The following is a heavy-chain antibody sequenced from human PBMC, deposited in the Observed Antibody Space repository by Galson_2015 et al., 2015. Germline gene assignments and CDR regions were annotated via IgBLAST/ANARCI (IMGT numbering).Heavy chain of an antibody. V-gene: IGHV2-70*01. CDR2: IDWVDGK. J-gene: IGHJ6*02. CDR3: ARGVFGPGWSPSYSYYGMDV. Sequence: PALGIPTRSLTLPCTFSGFSLGTGGMCVSWIRQPPGKALEGLALIDWVDGKYYSTSLKTRLTISKDTSKNQGVLTMSNMDPVDTATYYCARGVFGPGWSPSYSYYGMDVWGQGTTVTVSS. D-gene: IGHD3/OR15-3a*01. CDR1: GFSLGTGGMC.